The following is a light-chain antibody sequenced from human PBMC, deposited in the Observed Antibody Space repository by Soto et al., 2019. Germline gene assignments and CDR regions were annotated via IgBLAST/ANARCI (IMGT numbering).Light chain of an antibody. CDR2: GAS. V-gene: IGKV3-15*01. CDR3: QQYNNWPPWT. CDR1: QSVSSN. J-gene: IGKJ1*01. Sequence: EIVMTQSPATLSVSPGERATLSCRASQSVSSNLAWYQQKPGQAPRLLIYGASTRATGIPARFSGIGSGTEFTLTISSLQSEDFAVYYCQQYNNWPPWTFCQGTKVDIK.